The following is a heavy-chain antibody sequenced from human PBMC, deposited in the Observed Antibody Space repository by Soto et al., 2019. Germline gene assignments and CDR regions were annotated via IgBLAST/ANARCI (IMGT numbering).Heavy chain of an antibody. J-gene: IGHJ4*02. CDR1: GGSFSGYY. CDR2: INHSGST. CDR3: ARLSVTIFGVVIMFDY. Sequence: PTETLSLTCAVYGGSFSGYYWSWIRQPPGKGLEWIGEINHSGSTNYNPSLKSRVAISVDTSKNQFSLKLSSVTAADTAVYYCARLSVTIFGVVIMFDYWGQGTLVTVS. D-gene: IGHD3-3*01. V-gene: IGHV4-34*01.